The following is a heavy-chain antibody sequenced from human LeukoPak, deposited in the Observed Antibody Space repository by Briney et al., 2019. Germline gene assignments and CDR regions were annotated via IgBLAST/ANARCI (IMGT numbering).Heavy chain of an antibody. J-gene: IGHJ5*02. V-gene: IGHV4-59*01. CDR3: AGSSIAARWFDP. D-gene: IGHD6-6*01. Sequence: KPSETLSLTCTVSGGSISSYYWSWIRQPPGKGLEWIGYIYYSGSTNYNPSLKSRVTISVDTSKNQFSLKLSSVTAADTAVYYCAGSSIAARWFDPWGQGTLVTVSS. CDR2: IYYSGST. CDR1: GGSISSYY.